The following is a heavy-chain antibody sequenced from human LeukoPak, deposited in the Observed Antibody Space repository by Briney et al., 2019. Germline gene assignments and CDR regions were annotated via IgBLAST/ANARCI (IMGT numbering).Heavy chain of an antibody. CDR2: ISGSGGST. J-gene: IGHJ4*02. CDR3: AKDLSIRYFGLFDY. D-gene: IGHD3-9*01. V-gene: IGHV3-23*01. CDR1: GFTFSSYA. Sequence: GGSLRLSCAASGFTFSSYAMSWVRQAPGKGLEWVSAISGSGGSTYYADSVKGRFTISRDNSKNTLILRMNSLRAEDTAVYYCAKDLSIRYFGLFDYWGRGTLVTVSS.